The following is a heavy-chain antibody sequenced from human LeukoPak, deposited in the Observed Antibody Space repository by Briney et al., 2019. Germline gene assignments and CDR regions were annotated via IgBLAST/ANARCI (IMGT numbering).Heavy chain of an antibody. Sequence: SETLSLTCTVSGGSISDYYWSWIRQPAGKGLEWIGRLYTSGSTNYNPSLKSRVTMSEDTPKNQFSLKLSSVTAADTAVYYCARTPGPVGTWFDPWGQGTLVTVSS. CDR2: LYTSGST. D-gene: IGHD1-26*01. J-gene: IGHJ5*02. CDR1: GGSISDYY. V-gene: IGHV4-4*07. CDR3: ARTPGPVGTWFDP.